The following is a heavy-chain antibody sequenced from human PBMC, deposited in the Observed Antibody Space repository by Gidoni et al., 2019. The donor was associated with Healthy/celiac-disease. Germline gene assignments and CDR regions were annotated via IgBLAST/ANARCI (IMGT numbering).Heavy chain of an antibody. CDR2: SKSKTDGGTT. Sequence: EVQLVESGGGLVKPGGSLRLSCAASGFTFSNAWMNWVRQAPGKGLEWVGRSKSKTDGGTTDYAAPVKGRFTISRDDSKNTLYLQMNSLKTEDTAVYYCTTEYDSSGYYSTGHFDYWGQGTLVTVSS. V-gene: IGHV3-15*07. J-gene: IGHJ4*02. CDR3: TTEYDSSGYYSTGHFDY. CDR1: GFTFSNAW. D-gene: IGHD3-22*01.